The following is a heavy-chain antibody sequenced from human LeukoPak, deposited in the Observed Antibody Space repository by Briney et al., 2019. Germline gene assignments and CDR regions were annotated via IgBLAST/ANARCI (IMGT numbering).Heavy chain of an antibody. Sequence: SCKASGYTFTSYYMHWIRQPPGKGLEWIGSIYHSGSTYYNPSLKSRVTISVDTSKNQFSLKLSSVTAADTAVYYCARRYCSSTSCQNWFDPWGQGTLVTVSS. D-gene: IGHD2-2*01. CDR3: ARRYCSSTSCQNWFDP. V-gene: IGHV4-38-2*02. J-gene: IGHJ5*02. CDR1: GYTFTSYY. CDR2: IYHSGST.